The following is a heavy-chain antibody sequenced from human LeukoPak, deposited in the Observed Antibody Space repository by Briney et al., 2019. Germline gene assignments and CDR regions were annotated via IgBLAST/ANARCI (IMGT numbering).Heavy chain of an antibody. J-gene: IGHJ6*02. CDR3: ARVMDFWSAHRSVGPTYYYGMDV. CDR2: INSDGSST. V-gene: IGHV3-74*01. D-gene: IGHD3-3*01. Sequence: GGSLRLSCAASGFTFSSYWMHWVRQAPGKGLVWVSRINSDGSSTSYADSVKGRFTISRDNAKNTLYLQMNSLRAEDTAVYYCARVMDFWSAHRSVGPTYYYGMDVWGQGTTVTVSS. CDR1: GFTFSSYW.